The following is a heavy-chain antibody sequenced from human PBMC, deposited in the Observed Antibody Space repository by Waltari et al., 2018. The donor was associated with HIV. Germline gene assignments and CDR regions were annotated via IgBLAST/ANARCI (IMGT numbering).Heavy chain of an antibody. CDR3: ARGTKPAPYNGWPRGAFDI. V-gene: IGHV4-34*01. CDR2: IDHRGRT. D-gene: IGHD5-12*01. Sequence: QVQQHQWGAGLLKPSETLALICTVDGGSFTDDYWTWIRQSPRKGLEWIGEIDHRGRTNYNPSLRIRVTISFDMSNNQFSLRLTSVTPSDSAVYFCARGTKPAPYNGWPRGAFDIWGQGTVVTVSS. CDR1: GGSFTDDY. J-gene: IGHJ3*02.